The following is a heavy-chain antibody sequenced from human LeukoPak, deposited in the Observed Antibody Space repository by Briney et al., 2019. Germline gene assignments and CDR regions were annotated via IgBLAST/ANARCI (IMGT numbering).Heavy chain of an antibody. CDR1: GGSFSGYY. CDR3: GRDPDHGAVDY. D-gene: IGHD3-16*01. J-gene: IGHJ4*02. Sequence: SETLSLTCAVYGGSFSGYYWSWIRQPPGKGLEWIGEINHSGSTNYNPSLKSRVTISVDTSKNQFSLKLSSVTAADTAVYYCGRDPDHGAVDYWGQGTLVTVSS. CDR2: INHSGST. V-gene: IGHV4-34*01.